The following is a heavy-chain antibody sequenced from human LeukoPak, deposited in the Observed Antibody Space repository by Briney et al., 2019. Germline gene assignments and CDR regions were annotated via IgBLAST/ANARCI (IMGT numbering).Heavy chain of an antibody. D-gene: IGHD3-10*01. CDR2: IYYSGST. J-gene: IGHJ4*02. CDR1: GGSISSYY. CDR3: ARHIWNYYGSGSYYLDY. Sequence: SETLSLTCTVSGGSISSYYWSWIRQPPGKGLEWIGYIYYSGSTNYNPSLKSRVTISVDTSKHKFSLQLSSVTAADTAVYYCARHIWNYYGSGSYYLDYWGQGTLVTVSS. V-gene: IGHV4-59*08.